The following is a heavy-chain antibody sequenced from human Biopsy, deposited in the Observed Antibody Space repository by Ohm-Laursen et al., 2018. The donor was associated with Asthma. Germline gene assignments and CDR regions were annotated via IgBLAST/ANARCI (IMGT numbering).Heavy chain of an antibody. J-gene: IGHJ4*02. Sequence: GSLRLSCSASGFTFDDYGMSWVRQAPGKGLDWVSGINWNGGSTGYADSVKGRFTISRDNAKNSLYLQMNSLRAEDTALYHCGRDMGGFWRCWFPVEFWGQGTLVTGSS. D-gene: IGHD3-3*01. CDR3: GRDMGGFWRCWFPVEF. CDR2: INWNGGST. CDR1: GFTFDDYG. V-gene: IGHV3-20*01.